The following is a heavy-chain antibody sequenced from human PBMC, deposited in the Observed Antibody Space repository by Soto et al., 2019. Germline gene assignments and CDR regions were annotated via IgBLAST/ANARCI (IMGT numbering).Heavy chain of an antibody. CDR3: ARDRRDIVVVPAANGHGMDV. J-gene: IGHJ6*02. CDR2: IYHSGST. Sequence: GTLSLTCAVSGGSISSSNWWSWVRQPPGKGLEWIGEIYHSGSTNYNPSPKSRVTISVDKSKNQFSLKLSSVTAADTAVYYCARDRRDIVVVPAANGHGMDVWGQGTTVTVSS. CDR1: GGSISSSNW. D-gene: IGHD2-2*01. V-gene: IGHV4-4*02.